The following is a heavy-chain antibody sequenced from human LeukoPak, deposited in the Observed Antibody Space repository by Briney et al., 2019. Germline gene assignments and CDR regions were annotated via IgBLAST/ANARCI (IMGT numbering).Heavy chain of an antibody. CDR1: GFTFSTYC. V-gene: IGHV3-74*01. CDR2: ICPDGTVT. Sequence: GGSLRLSCAASGFTFSTYCMHWVRQAPGKGPMWVSRICPDGTVTNYADSVRARFIISRDNARSTVYLQMNSLRVEDTAVYYCVRDFRSADYWGQGTLVTVSS. CDR3: VRDFRSADY. J-gene: IGHJ4*02.